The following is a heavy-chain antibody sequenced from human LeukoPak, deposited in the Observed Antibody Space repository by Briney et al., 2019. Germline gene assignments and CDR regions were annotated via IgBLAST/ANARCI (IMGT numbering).Heavy chain of an antibody. D-gene: IGHD6-6*01. CDR3: ASSSPLEYYYYGMDV. J-gene: IGHJ6*02. Sequence: SQTLSLTRTVSGGSISSGSYCWSWIRQPAGKGLEWIGRIYTSGSTNYNPSLKSRVTISVDTSKNQFSLKLSSVAAADTAVYYCASSSPLEYYYYGMDVWGQGTTVTVSS. CDR1: GGSISSGSYC. V-gene: IGHV4-61*02. CDR2: IYTSGST.